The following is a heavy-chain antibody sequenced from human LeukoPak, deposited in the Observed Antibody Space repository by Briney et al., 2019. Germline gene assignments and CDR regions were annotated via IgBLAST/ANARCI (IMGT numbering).Heavy chain of an antibody. CDR2: IYPGDSDT. V-gene: IGHV5-51*01. D-gene: IGHD1-7*01. J-gene: IGHJ4*02. CDR1: GYSVTSYW. Sequence: GESLKISCKGSGYSVTSYWIGWVRQMPGKGLEWMGIIYPGDSDTRYSPSFQGQVTISADKSISTACLQWSSLKASDTAMYYCASVKTGTTFYFDYWGQGTLVTVSS. CDR3: ASVKTGTTFYFDY.